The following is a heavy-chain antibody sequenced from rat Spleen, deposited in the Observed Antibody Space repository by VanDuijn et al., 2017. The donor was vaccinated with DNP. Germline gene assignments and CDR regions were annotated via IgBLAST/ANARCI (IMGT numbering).Heavy chain of an antibody. CDR1: GFSFSDYN. CDR2: IAYDGSRT. CDR3: ATPSSYYGDY. D-gene: IGHD1-7*01. Sequence: EVQLVESGGGLVQPGRSLKLSCAASGFSFSDYNMAWVRQAPKKGLEWVATIAYDGSRTYYRDSVKGRLTISRDTAKTTLYLQMDSLRSEDTATYYCATPSSYYGDYWGQGVMVTVSS. J-gene: IGHJ2*01. V-gene: IGHV5S10*01.